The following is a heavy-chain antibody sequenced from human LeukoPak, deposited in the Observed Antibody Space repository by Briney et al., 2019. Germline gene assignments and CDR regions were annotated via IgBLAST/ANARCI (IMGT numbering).Heavy chain of an antibody. CDR3: ARHSSYYYGMDV. Sequence: SGTLSLTCTVSGGSMHTYYWSWIRQTPGKGLEWIGYICYSGSTNYNPSLRSRVTISIDTSKNQFSLKLSSVTAADTAFYYCARHSSYYYGMDVWGQGTTVTVS. V-gene: IGHV4-59*08. CDR1: GGSMHTYY. J-gene: IGHJ6*02. CDR2: ICYSGST. D-gene: IGHD2-2*01.